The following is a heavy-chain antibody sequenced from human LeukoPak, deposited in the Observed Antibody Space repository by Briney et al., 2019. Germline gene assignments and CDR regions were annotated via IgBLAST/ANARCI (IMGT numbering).Heavy chain of an antibody. CDR2: INHSGST. CDR1: GGSFSGYY. V-gene: IGHV4-34*01. D-gene: IGHD5-24*01. J-gene: IGHJ4*02. CDR3: ARGRMGTFDY. Sequence: SETLSLTCAVYGGSFSGYYWSWIRQPPGKGLEWIGEINHSGSTNYNPSLKSRVTISVDTSKNQFSLKLSSVTAADTAVYYCARGRMGTFDYWGRGTLVTVSS.